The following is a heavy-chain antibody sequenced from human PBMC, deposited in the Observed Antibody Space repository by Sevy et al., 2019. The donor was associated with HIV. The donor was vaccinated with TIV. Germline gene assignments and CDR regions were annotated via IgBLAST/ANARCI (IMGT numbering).Heavy chain of an antibody. J-gene: IGHJ6*02. V-gene: IGHV3-74*01. CDR2: ISADGSNI. D-gene: IGHD2-21*01. CDR3: ARQGWGDNPNYYHGMDV. CDR1: GFILSNSW. Sequence: GGSLRLSCAASGFILSNSWMNWVRQVPGEGLVWVSRISADGSNIAYADSVRGRFTISKDNAKNTLYLQMSSLRAEDTAVYYCARQGWGDNPNYYHGMDVWGQGTTVTVSS.